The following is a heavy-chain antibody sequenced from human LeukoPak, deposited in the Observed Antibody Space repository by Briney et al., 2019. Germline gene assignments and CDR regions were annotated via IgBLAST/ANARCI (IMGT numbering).Heavy chain of an antibody. CDR2: ISGSGGST. CDR1: GFTFSSYA. J-gene: IGHJ4*02. V-gene: IGHV3-23*01. Sequence: GGSLRLSCAASGFTFSSYAMSWVRQAPGQGLELVSAISGSGGSTYYADSVKGRFTISRDNSKNTLYLQMNSLRAEDTAVYYCAKVWTRFLEWLLPTFDYWGQGTLVTVSS. CDR3: AKVWTRFLEWLLPTFDY. D-gene: IGHD3-3*01.